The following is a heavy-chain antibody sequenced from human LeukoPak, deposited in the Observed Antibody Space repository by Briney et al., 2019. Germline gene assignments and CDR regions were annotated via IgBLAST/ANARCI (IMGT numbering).Heavy chain of an antibody. J-gene: IGHJ4*02. D-gene: IGHD2-15*01. CDR2: IKQDGSEK. V-gene: IGHV3-7*04. CDR1: GFTFSRSW. CDR3: ARNLGGPYSDYFDY. Sequence: GRSLRLSCAASGFTFSRSWMSWVRQAPGKGLEWVANIKQDGSEKFYVDSVKGRFTISRDNAKTSLYLQMNSLRAEDTAVYYCARNLGGPYSDYFDYWGQGTLVTVSS.